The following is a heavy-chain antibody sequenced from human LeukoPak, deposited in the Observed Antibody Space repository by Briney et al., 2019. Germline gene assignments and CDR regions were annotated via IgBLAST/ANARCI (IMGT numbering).Heavy chain of an antibody. J-gene: IGHJ5*02. V-gene: IGHV3-20*04. CDR2: INWNGGST. Sequence: PGGSLRLSCAASGFTFDDYGMSWVRQAPGKGPEWVSGINWNGGSTGYADSVKGRFTISRDNAKNSLYLQMNSLRAEDTAVYYCARGESWLPRWNWFDPWGQGTLVTVSS. D-gene: IGHD5-12*01. CDR1: GFTFDDYG. CDR3: ARGESWLPRWNWFDP.